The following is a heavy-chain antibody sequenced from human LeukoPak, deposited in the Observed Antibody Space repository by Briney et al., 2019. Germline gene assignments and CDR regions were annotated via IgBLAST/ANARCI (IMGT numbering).Heavy chain of an antibody. D-gene: IGHD3-16*02. CDR3: ARLRLNYVWGSYRYTRDY. Sequence: SETLSLTCAVYGGSFSGYYWSWIRQPPGKGLEWIGEINHSGSTNYNPSLKSRVTISVDTSKNQFSLKLSSVTAADTAVYYCARLRLNYVWGSYRYTRDYWGQGTLVTVSS. CDR1: GGSFSGYY. CDR2: INHSGST. J-gene: IGHJ4*02. V-gene: IGHV4-34*01.